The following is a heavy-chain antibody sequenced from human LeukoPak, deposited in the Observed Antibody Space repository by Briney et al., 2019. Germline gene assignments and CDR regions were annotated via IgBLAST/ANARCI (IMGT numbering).Heavy chain of an antibody. CDR1: GFTFSSYW. V-gene: IGHV3-74*01. Sequence: GGSLRLSCAASGFTFSSYWMHWVRHAPGKGLVWVSRINSDGSSTSYADSVKGRFTISRDNAKNTLYLQMNSLRAEDTAVYYCARVAVASMDAFDIWGQGTMVTVSS. D-gene: IGHD2-2*01. CDR2: INSDGSST. CDR3: ARVAVASMDAFDI. J-gene: IGHJ3*02.